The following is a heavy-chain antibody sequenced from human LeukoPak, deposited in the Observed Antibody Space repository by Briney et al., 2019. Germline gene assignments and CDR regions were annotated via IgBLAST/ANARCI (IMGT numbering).Heavy chain of an antibody. CDR2: ISGGGGGT. J-gene: IGHJ4*02. D-gene: IGHD6-13*01. CDR3: AKAPPGYSSSWYYFDY. V-gene: IGHV3-23*01. Sequence: GGSLRLSCAASEFTFSSYAMSWVRQAPGKGVEWVSGISGGGGGTYYADSVKGRFTISRDNSKNTLYLQMNSLRADDTAVYYCAKAPPGYSSSWYYFDYWGQGTLVTVSS. CDR1: EFTFSSYA.